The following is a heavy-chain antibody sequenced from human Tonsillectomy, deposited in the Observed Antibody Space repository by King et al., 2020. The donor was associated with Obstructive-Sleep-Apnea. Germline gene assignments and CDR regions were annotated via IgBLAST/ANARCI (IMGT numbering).Heavy chain of an antibody. J-gene: IGHJ5*02. V-gene: IGHV3-11*01. CDR1: GLTFSAYY. CDR2: ISSSGDIT. Sequence: VQLVESGGGLVKPGGSLRLSCAASGLTFSAYYMSWIRQAPGKGLEWVSYISSSGDITYYADSVRGRFTISRDNAKNSLFLQMSSLGADDTALYFCVRGPGDSSIPGPWGQGTLVTVSS. CDR3: VRGPGDSSIPGP. D-gene: IGHD6-13*01.